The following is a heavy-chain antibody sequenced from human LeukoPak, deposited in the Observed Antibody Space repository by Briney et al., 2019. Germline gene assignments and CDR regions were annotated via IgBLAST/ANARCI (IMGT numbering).Heavy chain of an antibody. CDR1: GVTFSSYE. J-gene: IGHJ3*02. CDR2: ISSSGSTI. D-gene: IGHD3-3*01. V-gene: IGHV3-48*03. CDR3: ARERAYDFWSGYAFRAFDI. Sequence: GGSLRLSCAASGVTFSSYEMNWVRQAPGKGLEWVSYISSSGSTIYYADSVKGRFTISRDNAKNSLYLQMNSLRAEDTAVYYCARERAYDFWSGYAFRAFDIWGQGTMVTVSS.